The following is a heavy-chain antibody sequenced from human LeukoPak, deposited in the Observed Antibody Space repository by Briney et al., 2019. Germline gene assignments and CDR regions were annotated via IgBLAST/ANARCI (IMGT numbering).Heavy chain of an antibody. CDR1: GFTFSGYW. V-gene: IGHV3-74*01. J-gene: IGHJ5*01. CDR2: IKNDGSAT. Sequence: GGSLRLSCATSGFTFSGYWMHWVRQVPGKGLMWVSRIKNDGSATSYADSVKGRFIISRDNAKSTLYLQMNGLKAEDTAVYYCTKSDWFDSWGQGTLVIVSS. CDR3: TKSDWFDS.